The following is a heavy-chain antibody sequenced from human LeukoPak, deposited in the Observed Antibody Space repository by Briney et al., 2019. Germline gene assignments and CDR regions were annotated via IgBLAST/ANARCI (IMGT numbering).Heavy chain of an antibody. CDR1: GYTFTGYY. CDR3: ARGGGGPAAYFDY. Sequence: GASVKVSCKASGYTFTGYYMHWVRQAPGQGLEWMGWINPDSGGTNYAQKFQGRVTMTRDTSISTAYMELRRLRSDDTAIYYCARGGGGPAAYFDYWGQGTLVTVSS. D-gene: IGHD3-16*01. J-gene: IGHJ4*02. CDR2: INPDSGGT. V-gene: IGHV1-2*02.